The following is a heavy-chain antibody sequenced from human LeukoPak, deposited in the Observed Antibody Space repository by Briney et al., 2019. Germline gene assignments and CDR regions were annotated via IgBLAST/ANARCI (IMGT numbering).Heavy chain of an antibody. CDR3: ARDFGPRLYAFDV. V-gene: IGHV3-48*04. CDR1: GFTFSSYS. CDR2: ISVSSRNVI. D-gene: IGHD3-16*01. J-gene: IGHJ3*01. Sequence: GGSLRLSCAASGFTFSSYSMNWVRQAPGKGLEWLSYISVSSRNVIDYADSVRGRFTISRDDAKNSLYLQMNSLRAEDTAVYFCARDFGPRLYAFDVWGQGTMITVSS.